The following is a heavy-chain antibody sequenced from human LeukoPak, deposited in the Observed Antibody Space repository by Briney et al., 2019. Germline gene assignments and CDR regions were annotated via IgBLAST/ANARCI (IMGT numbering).Heavy chain of an antibody. Sequence: PGGSLRLPCAASGFTFSSYSMNWVRQAPGKGLEWVSSISSSSSYIYYADSVKGRFTISRDNAKNSLYLQMNSLRAEDTAVYYCARGVGDGQLVTVKSPRMDVWGQGTTVTVSS. J-gene: IGHJ6*02. V-gene: IGHV3-21*01. CDR2: ISSSSSYI. CDR3: ARGVGDGQLVTVKSPRMDV. CDR1: GFTFSSYS. D-gene: IGHD6-13*01.